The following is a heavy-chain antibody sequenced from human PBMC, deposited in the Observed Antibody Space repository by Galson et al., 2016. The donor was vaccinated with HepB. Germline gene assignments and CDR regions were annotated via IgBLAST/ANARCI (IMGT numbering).Heavy chain of an antibody. Sequence: SLRLSCAASGFIFSNYAMIWVRQAPGKGLEWVSAISRGSGGGTYYADSVKGRFTISRDNSKNPLYLQVNSLRGDDTAVYHCAKTAPYGTGWAGAFDVWGQGTLVTVSS. CDR1: GFIFSNYA. CDR2: ISRGSGGGT. V-gene: IGHV3-23*01. J-gene: IGHJ3*01. CDR3: AKTAPYGTGWAGAFDV. D-gene: IGHD6-19*01.